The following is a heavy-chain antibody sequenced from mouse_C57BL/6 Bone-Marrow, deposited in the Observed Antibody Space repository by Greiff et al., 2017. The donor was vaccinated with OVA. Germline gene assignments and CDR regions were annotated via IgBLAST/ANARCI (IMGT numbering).Heavy chain of an antibody. CDR3: AREANYDYLFAY. D-gene: IGHD2-4*01. CDR2: IDPSDSYT. J-gene: IGHJ3*01. Sequence: QVQLQQPGAELVMPGASVKLSCKASGYTFTSYWMHWVKQRPGQGLEWIGEIDPSDSYTNYNQKFKGKSTLTVDKSSSTAYMQLSSLTSEDSAVYYCAREANYDYLFAYWGQGTLVTVSA. CDR1: GYTFTSYW. V-gene: IGHV1-69*01.